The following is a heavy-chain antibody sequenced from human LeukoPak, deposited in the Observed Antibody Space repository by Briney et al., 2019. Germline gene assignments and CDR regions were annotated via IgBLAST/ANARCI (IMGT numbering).Heavy chain of an antibody. D-gene: IGHD5-12*01. J-gene: IGHJ4*02. V-gene: IGHV3-23*01. CDR1: GFTFSSYV. CDR3: AKVQRSDFDMNFDS. CDR2: ISGSDDRT. Sequence: WGTLTLSCAAYGFTFSSYVWNWLRQAPGEGLEWVSTISGSDDRTFYADSVKGRFTISRDNSKNTVYLQMNSLRAGDTAVYYCAKVQRSDFDMNFDSWGQGTLVTVSS.